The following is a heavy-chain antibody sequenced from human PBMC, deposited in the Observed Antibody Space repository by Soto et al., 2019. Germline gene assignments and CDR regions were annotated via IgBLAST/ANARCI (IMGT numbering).Heavy chain of an antibody. CDR3: ARHSGPYSSSSPVGY. D-gene: IGHD6-6*01. CDR2: IDPSDSYT. J-gene: IGHJ4*02. Sequence: GESLKISCKGSGYSFTSYWITWVRQMPGKGLEWMGWIDPSDSYTSYSPSFQGHVTISADKSISTAYLQWSSLKASDTAMYYCARHSGPYSSSSPVGYWGQGTLVTVSS. CDR1: GYSFTSYW. V-gene: IGHV5-10-1*01.